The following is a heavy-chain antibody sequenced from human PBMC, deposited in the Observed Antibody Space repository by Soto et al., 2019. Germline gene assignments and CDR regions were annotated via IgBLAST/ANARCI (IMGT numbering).Heavy chain of an antibody. V-gene: IGHV3-33*01. J-gene: IGHJ4*02. CDR1: GFTFSSYG. CDR2: IWYDGSNK. D-gene: IGHD3-9*01. CDR3: ARDTKFTYYDILTGTSWSFDY. Sequence: GGSLRLSCAASGFTFSSYGMHWVRQAPGKGLEWVAVIWYDGSNKYYADSVKGRFTISRDNSKNTLYLQMNSLRAEDTAVYYCARDTKFTYYDILTGTSWSFDYWGQGTLVTVSS.